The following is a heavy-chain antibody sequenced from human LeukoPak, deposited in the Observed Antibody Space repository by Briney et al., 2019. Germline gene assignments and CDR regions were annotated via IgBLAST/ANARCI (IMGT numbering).Heavy chain of an antibody. J-gene: IGHJ4*02. CDR1: GFTFSSYY. D-gene: IGHD2-2*01. Sequence: GGSLGLSCAASGFTFSSYYMSWVRQAPGKGLEWVANIRQDGSGQFYADSVKGRFTISRGNAKNSLCLQMDSLRVEDTAVYYCARAPLHLAMYHYFDYWGQGTLVTVSS. CDR2: IRQDGSGQ. V-gene: IGHV3-7*01. CDR3: ARAPLHLAMYHYFDY.